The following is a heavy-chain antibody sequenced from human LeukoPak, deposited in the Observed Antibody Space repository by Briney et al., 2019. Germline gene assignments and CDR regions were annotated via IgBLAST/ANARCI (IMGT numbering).Heavy chain of an antibody. CDR2: IYHSGST. J-gene: IGHJ4*02. D-gene: IGHD3-22*01. V-gene: IGHV4-4*02. Sequence: SGTLSLTCAVSGGSISSSNWWSWVRQPPGKGLEWIGEIYHSGSTNYNPSLKSRVTISVDKSKNQFSLKLSSVTAADTAVYYCARVVDHYDSSGYYYTFDYWGQGTLVTVSS. CDR3: ARVVDHYDSSGYYYTFDY. CDR1: GGSISSSNW.